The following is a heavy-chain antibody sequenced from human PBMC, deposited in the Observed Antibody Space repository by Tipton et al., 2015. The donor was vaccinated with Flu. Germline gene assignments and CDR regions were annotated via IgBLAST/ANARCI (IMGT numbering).Heavy chain of an antibody. CDR1: GFTVSRNY. J-gene: IGHJ4*02. CDR3: ARALRYSSYALSMVFHY. D-gene: IGHD5-12*01. CDR2: IYSGGST. V-gene: IGHV3-53*01. Sequence: QLVQSGGGLIQPGGSLRLSCAASGFTVSRNYMSWVRQAPGKGLEWVSVIYSGGSTYYADSVKGRFTISRDNAKNTLYLQMNSLRAEDQAVYYCARALRYSSYALSMVFHYWGQGTLVTVSS.